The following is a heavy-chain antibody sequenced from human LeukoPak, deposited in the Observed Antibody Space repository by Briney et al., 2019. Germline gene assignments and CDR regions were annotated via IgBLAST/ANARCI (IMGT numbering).Heavy chain of an antibody. D-gene: IGHD5-12*01. J-gene: IGHJ4*02. CDR1: GYTFAGYY. Sequence: ASVKVSCKASGYTFAGYYMHWVRQAPGQGLEWMGVINPSGGSTSYAQKFQGRVTMTRDTSTSTVYMELSRLRSDDTAVYYCARAWLRLNPYFDYWGQGTLVTVSS. CDR2: INPSGGST. V-gene: IGHV1-46*01. CDR3: ARAWLRLNPYFDY.